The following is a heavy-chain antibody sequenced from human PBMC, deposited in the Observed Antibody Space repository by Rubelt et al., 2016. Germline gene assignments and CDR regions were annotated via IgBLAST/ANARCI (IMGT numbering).Heavy chain of an antibody. J-gene: IGHJ5*02. D-gene: IGHD2-2*01. CDR1: GGSFSGYY. CDR3: ARHSHNCSSTSCGLNWFDP. CDR2: INHSGST. Sequence: QVQLQQWGAGLLKPSETLSLTCAVYGGSFSGYYWSWIRQPPGKGLEWIGEINHSGSTNYNPSLKSRVTIAVDTSKNHVALKRSSVTAADTAVEYCARHSHNCSSTSCGLNWFDPWGQGTLVTVSS. V-gene: IGHV4-34*01.